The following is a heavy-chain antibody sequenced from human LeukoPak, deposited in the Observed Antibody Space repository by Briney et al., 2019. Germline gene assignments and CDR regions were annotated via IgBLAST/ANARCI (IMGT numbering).Heavy chain of an antibody. CDR1: GFTFSSYW. Sequence: LGGPLRLSCAASGFTFSSYWLSWVRQAPGKGLEWVANIKQDGSEKYYVDSVKGRFTISRDNAKNSLYLQMNSLRAEDTAVYYCARLYSSGWYGTYFDYWGQGTLVTVSS. CDR2: IKQDGSEK. CDR3: ARLYSSGWYGTYFDY. D-gene: IGHD6-19*01. V-gene: IGHV3-7*01. J-gene: IGHJ4*02.